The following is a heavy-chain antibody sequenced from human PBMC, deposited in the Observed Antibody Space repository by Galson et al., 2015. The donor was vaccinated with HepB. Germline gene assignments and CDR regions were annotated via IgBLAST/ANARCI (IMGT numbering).Heavy chain of an antibody. D-gene: IGHD6-19*01. CDR2: IRSKASSHAT. J-gene: IGHJ4*02. CDR3: ARLGDLSGYSSL. V-gene: IGHV3-73*01. CDR1: GFTFSGSA. Sequence: LRLSCAASGFTFSGSAIHWVRQASGKGLEWVGRIRSKASSHATAYTASLKGRFTISRDDSKNTAYLHMNSLKTEDTAVYYCARLGDLSGYSSLWGQGTLVTVSS.